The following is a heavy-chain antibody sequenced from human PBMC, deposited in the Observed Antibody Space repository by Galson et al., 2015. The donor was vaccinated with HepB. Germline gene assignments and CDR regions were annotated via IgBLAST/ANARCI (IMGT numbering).Heavy chain of an antibody. V-gene: IGHV3-9*01. CDR2: ISWNSGSI. J-gene: IGHJ3*02. CDR3: AKDITPLTYDFTAFEI. D-gene: IGHD3-3*01. CDR1: GFTFDDYA. Sequence: SLRLSCAASGFTFDDYAMHWVRQVPGKGLEWVSGISWNSGSIGYADSVKGRFTISRDNAKNSLYVQMKSLRAEDTALYYCAKDITPLTYDFTAFEIWGQGTMVTVSS.